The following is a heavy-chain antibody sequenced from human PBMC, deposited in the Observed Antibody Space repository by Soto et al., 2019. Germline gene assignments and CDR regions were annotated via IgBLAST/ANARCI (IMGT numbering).Heavy chain of an antibody. V-gene: IGHV4-34*01. CDR2: INHSGST. D-gene: IGHD1-1*01. CDR1: GGSFSGYY. CDR3: ARGVQRRGAGY. J-gene: IGHJ4*02. Sequence: SETLSLTCAVYGGSFSGYYWSWIRQPPGKGREWIGEINHSGSTNYNPSLKSRLTISVDTSKNQFSLKLSSVTAADTAVYDCARGVQRRGAGYWGQGTLVTVSS.